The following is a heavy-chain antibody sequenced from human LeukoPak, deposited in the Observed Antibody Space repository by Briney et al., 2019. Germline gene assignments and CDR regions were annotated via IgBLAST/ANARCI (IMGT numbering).Heavy chain of an antibody. CDR1: GGTFSSYA. Sequence: ASVKVSCKASGGTFSSYAISWVRQAPGQGLEWMGGIIPIFGTANYAQKFQGRVTMTTDTSTSTAYMELRSLRSDDTAVYYCARGPYYDILTRFYYYYMDVWGKGTTVTISS. CDR3: ARGPYYDILTRFYYYYMDV. D-gene: IGHD3-9*01. J-gene: IGHJ6*03. CDR2: IIPIFGTA. V-gene: IGHV1-69*05.